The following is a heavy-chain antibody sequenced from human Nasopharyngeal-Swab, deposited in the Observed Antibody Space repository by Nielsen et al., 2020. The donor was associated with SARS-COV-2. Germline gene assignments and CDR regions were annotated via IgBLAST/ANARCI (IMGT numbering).Heavy chain of an antibody. CDR2: IYYSGST. CDR3: ARVLRYFDWLFFDY. CDR1: GGSISSGGYY. D-gene: IGHD3-9*01. Sequence: SETLSLTCTVSGGSISSGGYYWIRLRQHPGKGLEWIGYIYYSGSTYYNPSLKSRVTISVDTSKNQFSLKLSSVTAADTAVYYCARVLRYFDWLFFDYWGQGTLVTVSS. J-gene: IGHJ4*02. V-gene: IGHV4-31*03.